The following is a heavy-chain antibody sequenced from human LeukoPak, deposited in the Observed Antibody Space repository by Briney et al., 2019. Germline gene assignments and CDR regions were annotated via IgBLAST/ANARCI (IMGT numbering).Heavy chain of an antibody. J-gene: IGHJ5*02. CDR3: ARGDVILEQPGFDP. CDR2: IYHSGST. D-gene: IGHD6-13*01. CDR1: GGSISSYY. Sequence: PSETLSLTCTVSGGSISSYYWSWIRQPPGKGLEWIGYIYHSGSTYYNPSLKSRVTISVDRSKNQFSLKLSSVTAADTAVYYCARGDVILEQPGFDPWGQGTLVTVSS. V-gene: IGHV4-59*12.